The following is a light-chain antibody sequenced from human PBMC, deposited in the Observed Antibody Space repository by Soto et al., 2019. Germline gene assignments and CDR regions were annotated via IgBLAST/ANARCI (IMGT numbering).Light chain of an antibody. V-gene: IGLV3-21*04. CDR2: YDS. Sequence: SYVLTQAPSVSVAPGKTATITCGGNNIGSKSVHWYQQKPGQAPVLVIYYDSDRPSGIPERFSGSNSGSTATLTFSRVEAGDEADYYCQVWDIDSGFAFGGGTKVTVL. CDR1: NIGSKS. CDR3: QVWDIDSGFA. J-gene: IGLJ2*01.